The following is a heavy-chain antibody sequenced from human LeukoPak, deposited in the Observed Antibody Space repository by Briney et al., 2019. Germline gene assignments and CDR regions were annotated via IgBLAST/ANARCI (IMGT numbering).Heavy chain of an antibody. D-gene: IGHD6-13*01. CDR2: ISYDGKNK. CDR1: GFTFSSYG. CDR3: ASHWAQQVVSDY. J-gene: IGHJ4*02. Sequence: GSLILSCAASGFTFSSYGMHWVRPAPGKGLEWVAVISYDGKNKYYADVVKGRFTISRDNSKNTLYLQMNSLRPEDTAVYYCASHWAQQVVSDYWGQGTLVTVSS. V-gene: IGHV3-30*03.